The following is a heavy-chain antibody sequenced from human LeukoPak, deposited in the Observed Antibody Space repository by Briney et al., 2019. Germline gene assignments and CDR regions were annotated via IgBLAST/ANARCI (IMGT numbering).Heavy chain of an antibody. J-gene: IGHJ4*02. V-gene: IGHV3-21*01. CDR2: ISSSSSYI. Sequence: GGSLRLSCAASGFTFSSYSMNWVRQAPGKGLDWVSSISSSSSYIYYADSVKGRFTISRDNAKNSLYLQMNSLRAEDTAVYYCARGPRGIVATALDYWGQGTLVTVSS. CDR3: ARGPRGIVATALDY. D-gene: IGHD5-12*01. CDR1: GFTFSSYS.